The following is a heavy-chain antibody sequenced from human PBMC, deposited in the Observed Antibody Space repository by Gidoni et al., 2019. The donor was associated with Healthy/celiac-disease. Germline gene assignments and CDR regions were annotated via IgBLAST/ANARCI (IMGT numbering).Heavy chain of an antibody. CDR2: IRYDGSNK. V-gene: IGHV3-30*02. CDR3: AKSLIVVLPAASGDAFDY. J-gene: IGHJ4*02. Sequence: QVQLVESGGGVVQPGGSLRLSWAASGFTFSSYGMHWVRQAPGKGLEWVAFIRYDGSNKYYADSVKGRFTISRDNSKNTLYLQMNSLIAEDTAVYYCAKSLIVVLPAASGDAFDYWGQGTLVTVSS. D-gene: IGHD2-2*01. CDR1: GFTFSSYG.